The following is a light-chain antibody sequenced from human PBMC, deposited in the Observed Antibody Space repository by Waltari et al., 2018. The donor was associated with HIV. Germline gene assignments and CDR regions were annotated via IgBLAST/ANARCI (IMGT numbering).Light chain of an antibody. J-gene: IGLJ1*01. CDR2: EAK. CDR1: SSDVGAYNS. V-gene: IGLV2-14*01. CDR3: SSFTGSNTYV. Sequence: QSALTQPASVSGSLGQSITISCTGTSSDVGAYNSVSWYQQRPGKVPKLLIYEAKSPPSGIDNRFSRSKSGNTASLTISGLQVEDEADYYCSSFTGSNTYVFGSGTKVTVL.